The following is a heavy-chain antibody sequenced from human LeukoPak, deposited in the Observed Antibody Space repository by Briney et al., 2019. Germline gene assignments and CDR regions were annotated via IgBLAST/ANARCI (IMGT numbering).Heavy chain of an antibody. CDR1: GFTFSSYT. J-gene: IGHJ4*02. D-gene: IGHD6-13*01. V-gene: IGHV3-48*01. CDR3: ARDSSWYRY. CDR2: ISSSSSTI. Sequence: GGSLRLTCAASGFTFSSYTMTWVRQAPGKGLEWVSYISSSSSTIYYADSVKGRFTISRDNAKNSLYLQMNSLRAEDTAVYYCARDSSWYRYWGQGTLVTVSS.